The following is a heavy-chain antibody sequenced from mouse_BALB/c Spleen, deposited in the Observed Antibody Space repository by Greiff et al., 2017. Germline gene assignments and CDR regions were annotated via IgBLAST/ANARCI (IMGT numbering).Heavy chain of an antibody. CDR2: LSYSGST. J-gene: IGHJ3*01. CDR1: GYSFTSDYA. Sequence: EVKLMESGPGLVKPSQSLSLTCTVTGYSFTSDYAWNWIRQFPGNKLEWMCYLSYSGSTRYNPSLKSRISITRDTSKNQFFLQLNSVTTEDTSTYYCASYDLFADWGQGTLVTVSA. V-gene: IGHV3-2*02. D-gene: IGHD2-3*01. CDR3: ASYDLFAD.